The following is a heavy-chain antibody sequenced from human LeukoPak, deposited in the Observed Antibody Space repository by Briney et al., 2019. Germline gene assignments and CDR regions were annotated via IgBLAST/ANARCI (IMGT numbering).Heavy chain of an antibody. D-gene: IGHD6-13*01. Sequence: GGSLRPSCAASGFPFNAYWMTWVRQAPGKGLEWVANIRQDGDTKYYVDSVKGRFTISRDNAMNSLYLQMNSLRAEDTAIYYCARSLPYGTTWYGRSDFWGQGTLVTVSS. J-gene: IGHJ4*02. CDR3: ARSLPYGTTWYGRSDF. CDR2: IRQDGDTK. V-gene: IGHV3-7*03. CDR1: GFPFNAYW.